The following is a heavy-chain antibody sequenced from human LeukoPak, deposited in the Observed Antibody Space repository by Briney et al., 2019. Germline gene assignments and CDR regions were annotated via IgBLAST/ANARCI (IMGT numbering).Heavy chain of an antibody. Sequence: ASVKVSCKASGYTFIDYYMHWVRQAPGQGLEWMGIINPRGGSTTYAQNFQGRVTMTRDTSTSTLYMELSSLRYEDTAVYYCARGSAIVRGSFGDWGQGTLVTVSS. CDR2: INPRGGST. V-gene: IGHV1-46*01. CDR1: GYTFIDYY. J-gene: IGHJ4*02. CDR3: ARGSAIVRGSFGD. D-gene: IGHD3-10*01.